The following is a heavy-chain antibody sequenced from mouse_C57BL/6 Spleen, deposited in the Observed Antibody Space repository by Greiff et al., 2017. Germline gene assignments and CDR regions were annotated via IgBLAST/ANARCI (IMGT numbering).Heavy chain of an antibody. D-gene: IGHD2-3*01. J-gene: IGHJ3*01. Sequence: ESGPGLVRPSPSLSLTCSVTGYSITDGYYWNLIRRFPGENLEWMGYIRYIGSNNYNPSLKNRTSITRDTSKNPLFLKLNSVTTEDTATYYCARSYDGYDVWFAYWGQGTLLTVSA. V-gene: IGHV3-6*01. CDR3: ARSYDGYDVWFAY. CDR2: IRYIGSN. CDR1: GYSITDGYY.